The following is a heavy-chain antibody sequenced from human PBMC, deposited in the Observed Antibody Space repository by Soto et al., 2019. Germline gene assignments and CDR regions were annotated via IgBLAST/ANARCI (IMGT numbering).Heavy chain of an antibody. J-gene: IGHJ4*02. CDR1: GVSIRSTSYY. CDR2: IYFSGST. Sequence: QLQLQESGPGLVKPSETLSLICNVSGVSIRSTSYYWTWIRQPPGKGLEWIGTIYFSGSTFYNPSLKSRVSISVDTSKNQFSLNLTSVTDGDTAVYYCAGHGSYWGQGTLVTVSS. CDR3: AGHGSY. V-gene: IGHV4-39*01.